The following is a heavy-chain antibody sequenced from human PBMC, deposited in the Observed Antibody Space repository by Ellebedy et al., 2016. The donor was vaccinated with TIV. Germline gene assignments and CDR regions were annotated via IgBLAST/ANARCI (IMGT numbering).Heavy chain of an antibody. CDR1: GFTFSSYA. CDR2: ISGSGGST. Sequence: GESLKISXAASGFTFSSYAMSWVRQAPGKGLEWVSAISGSGGSTYYADSVKGRFTISRDNSKNTLYLQMNSLRAEDTAVYYCAKGAGYQLPRYNWFDPWGQGTLVIVSS. V-gene: IGHV3-23*01. CDR3: AKGAGYQLPRYNWFDP. D-gene: IGHD2-2*01. J-gene: IGHJ5*02.